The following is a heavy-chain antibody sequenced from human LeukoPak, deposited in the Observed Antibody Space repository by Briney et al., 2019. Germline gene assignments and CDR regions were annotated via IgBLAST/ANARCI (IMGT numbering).Heavy chain of an antibody. CDR1: GGTFSSYA. Sequence: ASVKVSCKASGGTFSSYAISWVRQAPGQGLEWMGGIIPTFGTANYAQKFQGRVTITADESTSTAYMELSSLRSEDTAVYYCARERERASLQGYCSGGSCYGFDPWGQGTLVTVSS. D-gene: IGHD2-15*01. J-gene: IGHJ5*02. CDR3: ARERERASLQGYCSGGSCYGFDP. CDR2: IIPTFGTA. V-gene: IGHV1-69*13.